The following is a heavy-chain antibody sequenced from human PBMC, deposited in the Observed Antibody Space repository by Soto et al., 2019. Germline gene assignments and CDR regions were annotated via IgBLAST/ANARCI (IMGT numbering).Heavy chain of an antibody. CDR2: IYHSGST. CDR1: GGSISSSNW. CDR3: ARDHVAAARYYYYGMDV. J-gene: IGHJ6*02. D-gene: IGHD6-13*01. V-gene: IGHV4-4*02. Sequence: QVQLQESGPGLVKPSGTLSLTCAVSGGSISSSNWWSWVRQPPGKGLEWIGEIYHSGSTNYNPSLKSRVTISVDKSKNQFSLKLSSVTAADTAVYYCARDHVAAARYYYYGMDVWGQGTTVTVSS.